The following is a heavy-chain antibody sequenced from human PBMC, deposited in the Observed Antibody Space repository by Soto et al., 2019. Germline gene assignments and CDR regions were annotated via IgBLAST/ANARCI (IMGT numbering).Heavy chain of an antibody. D-gene: IGHD1-1*01. CDR3: ARYNWNDWGYYYYGMDV. CDR1: GGSISSYY. Sequence: SETLSLTCTVSGGSISSYYWSWIRQPAGKGLEWIGRIYTSGSTNYNPSLKSRVTMLVDTSKNQFSLKLSSVTAADTAVYYCARYNWNDWGYYYYGMDVWGQGTTVTVSS. V-gene: IGHV4-4*07. J-gene: IGHJ6*02. CDR2: IYTSGST.